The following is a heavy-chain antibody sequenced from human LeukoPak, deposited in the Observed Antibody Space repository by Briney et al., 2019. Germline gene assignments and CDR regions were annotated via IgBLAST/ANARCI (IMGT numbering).Heavy chain of an antibody. V-gene: IGHV4-38-2*01. CDR1: GYPISSGYY. CDR3: ASPIWDYYDSSGPPDFDY. D-gene: IGHD3-22*01. J-gene: IGHJ4*02. Sequence: SETLSLTCAVSGYPISSGYYWGWIRQPPGNGLEWIGSIYHSGSTYYNPSLKSRVTISVDTSTNQFSLKLSSVTAADTAVYYCASPIWDYYDSSGPPDFDYWGQGTLVTVSS. CDR2: IYHSGST.